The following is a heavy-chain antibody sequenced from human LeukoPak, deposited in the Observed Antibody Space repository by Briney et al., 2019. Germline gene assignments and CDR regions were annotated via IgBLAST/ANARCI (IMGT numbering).Heavy chain of an antibody. V-gene: IGHV4-59*01. CDR2: ISYSGST. Sequence: PSETLSLTCTVSGGSISGYYWSWLRQPPGKGLEWIGYISYSGSTNYNPSLKSRVTISVATSKNQFSLKLSSVTAADTAVYYCARLAMLRGVPYFDYWGQGALVTVSS. J-gene: IGHJ4*02. D-gene: IGHD3-10*01. CDR3: ARLAMLRGVPYFDY. CDR1: GGSISGYY.